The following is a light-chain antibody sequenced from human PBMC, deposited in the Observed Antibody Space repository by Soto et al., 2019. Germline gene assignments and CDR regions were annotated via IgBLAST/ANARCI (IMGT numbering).Light chain of an antibody. CDR3: QSYDTSLSAPVI. V-gene: IGLV1-40*01. J-gene: IGLJ2*01. CDR2: GND. Sequence: QAVVTQPPSVSGAPGQRVTISCTGTSSNFGAGYDVHWYQQVPGAAPKLLIYGNDNRPSGVPDRISGSRSGTSASLAISGLQAEDEADYYCQSYDTSLSAPVIFGGGTQLTVL. CDR1: SSNFGAGYD.